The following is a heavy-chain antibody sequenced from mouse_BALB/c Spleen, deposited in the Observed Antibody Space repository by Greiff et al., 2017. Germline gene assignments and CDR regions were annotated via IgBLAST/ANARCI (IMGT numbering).Heavy chain of an antibody. D-gene: IGHD1-1*01. V-gene: IGHV1S81*02. CDR1: GYTFTSYW. CDR3: ARSTTVVAPDAMDY. CDR2: INPSNGRT. J-gene: IGHJ4*01. Sequence: QVQLQQSGAELVKPGASVKLSCKASGYTFTSYWMHWVKQRPGQGLEWIGEINPSNGRTNYNEKFKSKATLTVDKSSSTAYMQLSSLTSEDSAVYYCARSTTVVAPDAMDYWGQGTSVTVSS.